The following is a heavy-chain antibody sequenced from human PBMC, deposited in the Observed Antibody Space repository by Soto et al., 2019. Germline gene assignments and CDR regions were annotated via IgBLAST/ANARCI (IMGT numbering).Heavy chain of an antibody. J-gene: IGHJ3*02. Sequence: EVQLVESGGGLVKPGGSLGLSCAASGFTFSSYSMNWVRQAPGKGLEWVSSISSSSSYIYYADSVKGRFTISRDNAKNSLYLQMNSLRAEDTAVYYCARTWAQQLVRGAFDIWGQGTMVTVSS. CDR1: GFTFSSYS. V-gene: IGHV3-21*01. CDR2: ISSSSSYI. D-gene: IGHD6-13*01. CDR3: ARTWAQQLVRGAFDI.